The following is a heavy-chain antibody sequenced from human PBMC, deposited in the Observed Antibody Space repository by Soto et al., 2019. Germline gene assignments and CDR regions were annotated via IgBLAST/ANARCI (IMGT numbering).Heavy chain of an antibody. CDR3: VSGLPRVIGGSGSYYEY. J-gene: IGHJ4*01. Sequence: PGGSLRLSCATSGFTFSTYDMHWVRQATGKRLEWVSAIGTAGDTYYPDSVKGRFTISRENAKKSLYLQMNSLRAGDTAVYYCVSGLPRVIGGSGSYYEYWGHGTLVTVSS. CDR2: IGTAGDT. D-gene: IGHD3-10*01. CDR1: GFTFSTYD. V-gene: IGHV3-13*01.